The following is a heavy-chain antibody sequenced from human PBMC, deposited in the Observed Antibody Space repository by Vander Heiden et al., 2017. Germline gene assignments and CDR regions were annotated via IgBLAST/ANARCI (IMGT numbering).Heavy chain of an antibody. V-gene: IGHV3-21*01. D-gene: IGHD6-13*01. J-gene: IGHJ4*02. CDR3: ATSPGYSTRWFDY. CDR2: ISISSSYI. Sequence: EVQLAESGGGLVTPGGSLRLSCAASGFTSTSHSMTWVLPAQGKGPEWDSYISISSSYIYYTDSVKGRFHISRDNAKNSLFLEMNSLRAEDTAVYYCATSPGYSTRWFDYWGQGTLVTVSS. CDR1: GFTSTSHS.